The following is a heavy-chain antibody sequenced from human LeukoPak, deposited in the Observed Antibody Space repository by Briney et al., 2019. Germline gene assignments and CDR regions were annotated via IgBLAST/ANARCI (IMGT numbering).Heavy chain of an antibody. CDR3: AKAEGYDILTGLDY. CDR2: ISGSGGST. V-gene: IGHV3-23*01. CDR1: GFTFSSYA. D-gene: IGHD3-9*01. Sequence: GGSLRLSCAASGFTFSSYAMSWVRQAPGKGLEWVSAISGSGGSTYYADSVKGRFTISRDNSKNTLYLQMNSLRTEDTAVYYCAKAEGYDILTGLDYWGQGTLVTVSS. J-gene: IGHJ4*02.